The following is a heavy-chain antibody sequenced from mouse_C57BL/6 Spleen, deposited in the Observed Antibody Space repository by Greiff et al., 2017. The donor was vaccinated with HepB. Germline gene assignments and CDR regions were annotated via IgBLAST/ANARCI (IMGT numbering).Heavy chain of an antibody. CDR1: GFTFSDYY. CDR2: INYDGSST. D-gene: IGHD4-1*01. CDR3: AREELGRFFAY. J-gene: IGHJ3*01. Sequence: DVKLVESEGGLVQPGSSMKLSCTASGFTFSDYYMAWVRQVPEKGLEWVANINYDGSSTYYLDSLKSRFIISRDNAKNILYLQMSSLKSEDTATYYCAREELGRFFAYWGQGTLVTVSA. V-gene: IGHV5-16*01.